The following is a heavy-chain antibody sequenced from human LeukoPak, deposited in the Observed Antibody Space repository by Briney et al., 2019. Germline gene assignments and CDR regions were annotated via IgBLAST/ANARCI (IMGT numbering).Heavy chain of an antibody. V-gene: IGHV4-39*01. Sequence: SETLSLTCTVSGGSISSSYYFWGWIRQPPGKGLQWIGSIFYSGSTYYNPSLKSRVTISVDTSKNQFSLRLSSVTAADTAMYYCARYYYGSGRTNYWGQGTPVTVSS. CDR3: ARYYYGSGRTNY. CDR1: GGSISSSYYF. J-gene: IGHJ4*02. CDR2: IFYSGST. D-gene: IGHD3-10*01.